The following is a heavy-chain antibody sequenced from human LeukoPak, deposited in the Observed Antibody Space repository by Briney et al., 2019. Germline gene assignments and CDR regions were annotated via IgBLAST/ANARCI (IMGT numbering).Heavy chain of an antibody. CDR3: ARENSGYDR. CDR1: VGSISSSSYY. D-gene: IGHD5-12*01. CDR2: IYYSGST. Sequence: SETLPLTCTVSVGSISSSSYYWGWVRQPPGKGMEWIGSIYYSGSTYYNPSLKSRVTISVDTSKNQFSLKLSSVTAADTAVYYCARENSGYDRWGQGTLVTAAS. V-gene: IGHV4-39*07. J-gene: IGHJ5*02.